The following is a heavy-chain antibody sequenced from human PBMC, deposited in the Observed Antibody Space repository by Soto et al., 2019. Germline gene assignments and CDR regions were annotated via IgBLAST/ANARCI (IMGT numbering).Heavy chain of an antibody. D-gene: IGHD3-3*01. J-gene: IGHJ6*02. Sequence: PWGSLRLSCAASGFTFSSYGMHCVRQAPCKGLEWVAVISYDGSNKYYADSVKGRFTISRDNSKNTLYLQMNSLRAEDTAVYYCAKSLNYDFWSGNYGMDVWGQGTTVTVSS. CDR3: AKSLNYDFWSGNYGMDV. CDR1: GFTFSSYG. V-gene: IGHV3-30*18. CDR2: ISYDGSNK.